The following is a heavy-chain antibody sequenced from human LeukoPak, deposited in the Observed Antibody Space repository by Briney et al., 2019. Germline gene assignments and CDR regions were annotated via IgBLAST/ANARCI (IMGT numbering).Heavy chain of an antibody. CDR2: ISGSGSIT. CDR1: GFTFSSYA. Sequence: GGSLRLSCAASGFTFSSYAMSWVRQAPGKGLEWVSVISGSGSITDYADSVKGRFTISRDNSKNTLYLQMNSLRAEDTAVYYCAKGSGSSGWYYYFDYWGQGTLVTVSS. CDR3: AKGSGSSGWYYYFDY. D-gene: IGHD6-19*01. J-gene: IGHJ4*02. V-gene: IGHV3-23*01.